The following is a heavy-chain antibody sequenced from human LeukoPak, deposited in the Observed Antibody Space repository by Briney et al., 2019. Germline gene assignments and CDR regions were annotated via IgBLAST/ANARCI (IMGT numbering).Heavy chain of an antibody. CDR1: GFTFSSYG. J-gene: IGHJ6*03. CDR3: AKGTTVTTFSPSWLDYYYMDV. CDR2: ISYDGSNK. V-gene: IGHV3-30*18. D-gene: IGHD4-17*01. Sequence: GSLRLSCAASGFTFSSYGMHWVRQAPGKGLEWVAVISYDGSNKYYADSVKGRFTISRDNSKNTLYLQMNSLRAEDTAVYYCAKGTTVTTFSPSWLDYYYMDVWGKGTTVTVSS.